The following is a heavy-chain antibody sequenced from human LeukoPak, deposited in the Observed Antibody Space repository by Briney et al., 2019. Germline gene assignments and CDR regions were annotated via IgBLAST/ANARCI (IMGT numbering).Heavy chain of an antibody. Sequence: SETLSLTCTVSGGSISSSSYYWGWIRQPPGKGLEWIGSIYYSGSTYYNPSLKSRVTISVDTSKNQFSLKLSSVTAADTAVYYCARDRGVLRYFDWLSYYFDYWGQGTLVTVSS. V-gene: IGHV4-39*07. CDR1: GGSISSSSYY. CDR3: ARDRGVLRYFDWLSYYFDY. D-gene: IGHD3-9*01. CDR2: IYYSGST. J-gene: IGHJ4*02.